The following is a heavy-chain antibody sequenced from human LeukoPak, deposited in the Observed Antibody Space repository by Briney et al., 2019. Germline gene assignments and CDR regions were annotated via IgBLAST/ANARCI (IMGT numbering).Heavy chain of an antibody. CDR2: ISYDGSNT. V-gene: IGHV3-30*02. CDR1: GFTFNSYG. D-gene: IGHD3-22*01. J-gene: IGHJ4*02. CDR3: AKDRAYYYDSRADFDY. Sequence: GGSLRLSCAASGFTFNSYGMHWVRQAPGKGLEWLAFISYDGSNTYYADSVKGRFTVSRDDSKSTLYLQMNSLRADDTAVYYCAKDRAYYYDSRADFDYWGQGILVTVSS.